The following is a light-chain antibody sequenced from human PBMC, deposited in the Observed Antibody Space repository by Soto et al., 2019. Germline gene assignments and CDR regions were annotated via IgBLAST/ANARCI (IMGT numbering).Light chain of an antibody. J-gene: IGLJ1*01. CDR3: AAWDDSLSGHNYG. CDR2: RNN. Sequence: QSVLTQPPSASGTPGQRVTISCSGSRSNIGSNYVYWYQQLPGTAPILLIYRNNQRPSGVPDRFSGSKSGTSASLAISGLRFEDEADYYCAAWDDSLSGHNYGFGTGTKVTVL. CDR1: RSNIGSNY. V-gene: IGLV1-47*01.